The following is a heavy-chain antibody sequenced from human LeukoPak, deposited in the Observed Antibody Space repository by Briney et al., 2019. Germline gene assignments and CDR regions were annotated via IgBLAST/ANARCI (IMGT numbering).Heavy chain of an antibody. D-gene: IGHD3-22*01. J-gene: IGHJ4*02. CDR1: GGSIISSNW. Sequence: SGTLSLTCTVSGGSIISSNWWSWVRQPPGKGLEWIGSIYHSGSTYYNPSLKSRVTISVDTSKNQFSLKLSSVTAADTAVYYCAREWGSGYYFDYWGQGTLVTVSS. V-gene: IGHV4-4*02. CDR3: AREWGSGYYFDY. CDR2: IYHSGST.